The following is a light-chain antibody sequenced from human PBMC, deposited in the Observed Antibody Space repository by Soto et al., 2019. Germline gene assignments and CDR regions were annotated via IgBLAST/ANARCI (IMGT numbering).Light chain of an antibody. CDR1: SGHSSYI. CDR2: LEGSGSY. CDR3: ETWDSNTRV. Sequence: QPVLTQSSSASASLGSSVKLTSTLSSGHSSYIIAWHHQQPGKAPRYLMKLEGSGSYNKGSGVPDRFSGSSSGADRYLTISNLQFEDEANYYCETWDSNTRVFGGGTKLTVL. V-gene: IGLV4-60*02. J-gene: IGLJ2*01.